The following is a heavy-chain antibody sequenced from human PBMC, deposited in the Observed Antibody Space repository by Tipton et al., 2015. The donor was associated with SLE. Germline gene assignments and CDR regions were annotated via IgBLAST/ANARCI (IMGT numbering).Heavy chain of an antibody. CDR3: ARAGMVITVAEYFQH. J-gene: IGHJ1*01. V-gene: IGHV3-7*05. CDR2: IKQDGSEK. Sequence: SLRLSCAASGFTFSSYWMSWVRQAPGKGLEWVANIKQDGSEKYYVDSVNGRFTISRDNSKNTLYLQMNSLRAEDTAVYYCARAGMVITVAEYFQHWGQGTLVTVSS. CDR1: GFTFSSYW. D-gene: IGHD3-22*01.